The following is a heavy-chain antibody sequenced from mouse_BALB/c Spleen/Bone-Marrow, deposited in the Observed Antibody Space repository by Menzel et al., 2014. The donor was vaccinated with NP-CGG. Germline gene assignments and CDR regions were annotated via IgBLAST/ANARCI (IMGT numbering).Heavy chain of an antibody. CDR1: GYTFSSYR. CDR3: AREDGLWYFDV. CDR2: ILPGSGST. V-gene: IGHV1-9*01. J-gene: IGHJ1*01. D-gene: IGHD1-1*01. Sequence: VKLMESGAELMKPGASVKISCKATGYTFSSYRIEWVKRRPGHGLEWIGEILPGSGSTNYNEKFKGKATFTADTSSNTAYMQLSSLTSEDSAVYYCAREDGLWYFDVWGAGTTVTVSS.